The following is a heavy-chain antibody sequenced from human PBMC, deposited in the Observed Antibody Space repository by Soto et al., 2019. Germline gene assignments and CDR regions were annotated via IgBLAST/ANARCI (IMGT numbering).Heavy chain of an antibody. Sequence: QVQLVQSGAEVKKPGASVKVSCKTSGYTFTSYGITWVRQAPGQGIEWMGWSSTSNGDTNYVQKFQGRVTMTTDTSTGTGYMELRSLTSDDTAVYYCARDYTSPDYWGQGTLVTVSS. CDR1: GYTFTSYG. V-gene: IGHV1-18*01. J-gene: IGHJ4*02. CDR3: ARDYTSPDY. CDR2: SSTSNGDT.